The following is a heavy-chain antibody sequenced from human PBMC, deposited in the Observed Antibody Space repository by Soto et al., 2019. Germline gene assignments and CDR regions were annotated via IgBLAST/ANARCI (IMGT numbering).Heavy chain of an antibody. V-gene: IGHV4-34*01. J-gene: IGHJ4*02. Sequence: PSETLSLTCAVYGGSFSGYYWSWIRQPPGKGKERNGEINHSGSTNYNPSLKSRVTISVDTSKNQFSLKLSSVTAADTAVYYCARGFAHNYYDSSGRLYYFDYWGQGTLVTVSS. D-gene: IGHD3-22*01. CDR2: INHSGST. CDR1: GGSFSGYY. CDR3: ARGFAHNYYDSSGRLYYFDY.